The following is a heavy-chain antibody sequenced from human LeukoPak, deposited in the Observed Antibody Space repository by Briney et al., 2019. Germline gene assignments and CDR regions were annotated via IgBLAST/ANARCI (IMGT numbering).Heavy chain of an antibody. J-gene: IGHJ3*02. CDR2: IKHSGST. CDR3: ARTGYGAAAAFDI. V-gene: IGHV4-4*02. Sequence: SETLSLTCTVSGGSISTSNWWSWVRQPPGKGLEWIGEIKHSGSTNYNPSLKSRVTISVDTSKNQFSLKLSSVTAADTAVYYCARTGYGAAAAFDIWGQGTMVTVSS. D-gene: IGHD6-13*01. CDR1: GGSISTSNW.